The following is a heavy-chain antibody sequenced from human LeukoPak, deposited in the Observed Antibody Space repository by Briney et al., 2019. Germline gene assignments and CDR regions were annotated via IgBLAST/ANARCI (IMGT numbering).Heavy chain of an antibody. CDR3: ARAPIYSSSWYGTDYFDY. CDR1: GYTFTSYG. Sequence: GASVTVSCKASGYTFTSYGISWVRQAPGQGLEWMGWINTNTGNPTYAQGFTGRFVFSLDTSVSTAYLQISSLKAEDTAVYYCARAPIYSSSWYGTDYFDYWGQGTLVTVSS. D-gene: IGHD6-13*01. J-gene: IGHJ4*02. CDR2: INTNTGNP. V-gene: IGHV7-4-1*02.